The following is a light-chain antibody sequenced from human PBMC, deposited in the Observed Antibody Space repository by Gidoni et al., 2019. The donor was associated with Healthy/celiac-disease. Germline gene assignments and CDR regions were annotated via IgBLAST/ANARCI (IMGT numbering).Light chain of an antibody. Sequence: DIQITQSPSSLAASVRDRVTITCQASQDICNYLNWYQQKPGKAPKLLIYDASNLEAGVPSRFSGSGSGTDFTFTISSLQPEDVATYYCQQDDNLPFTFGGGTKVEIK. CDR1: QDICNY. J-gene: IGKJ4*01. CDR2: DAS. V-gene: IGKV1-33*01. CDR3: QQDDNLPFT.